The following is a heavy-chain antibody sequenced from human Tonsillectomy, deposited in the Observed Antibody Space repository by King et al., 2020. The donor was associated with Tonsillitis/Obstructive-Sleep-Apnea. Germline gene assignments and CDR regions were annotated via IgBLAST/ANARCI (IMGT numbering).Heavy chain of an antibody. CDR2: CQSKTVCGIT. D-gene: IGHD3-10*01. CDR3: TTQAGD. J-gene: IGHJ4*02. CDR1: GFTFSNAW. Sequence: VQLLESGGGLVKPGGSLRLSCAASGFTFSNAWLSWVRQAPGKGMDWVGRCQSKTVCGITYYAAPVKGRFTISRDDSKNTLYLQMNSLKTEDTAVYYCTTQAGDWGQGTLVTVSS. V-gene: IGHV3-15*01.